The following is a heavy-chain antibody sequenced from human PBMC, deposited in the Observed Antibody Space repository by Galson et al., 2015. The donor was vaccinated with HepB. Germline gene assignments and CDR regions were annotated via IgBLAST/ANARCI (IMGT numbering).Heavy chain of an antibody. D-gene: IGHD6-13*01. CDR2: INADNGDT. V-gene: IGHV1-3*01. CDR3: ARGAAAGPYGLDV. J-gene: IGHJ6*02. CDR1: GYTFTLYA. Sequence: SVKVSCKASGYTFTLYAIHWVRQAPGQRLEWMAWINADNGDTKYSQNFQDRVTITRDTSANTAYMELNSLTSEDTALYYCARGAAAGPYGLDVWGHGTTVIVSS.